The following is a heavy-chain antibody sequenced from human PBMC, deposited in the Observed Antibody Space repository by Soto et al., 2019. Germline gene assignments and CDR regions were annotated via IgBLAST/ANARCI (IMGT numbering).Heavy chain of an antibody. CDR3: AKGQSREYYYDSRVYPFNN. CDR2: ISGSGGST. Sequence: SCKASGGTFSSYAMSWVRQAPGKGLEWVSAISGSGGSTYYADSVKGRFTISRDNSKNTLYLQMNSLRAEDTAVYYCAKGQSREYYYDSRVYPFNNWGQGTLVTVSS. V-gene: IGHV3-23*01. J-gene: IGHJ4*02. D-gene: IGHD3-22*01. CDR1: GGTFSSYA.